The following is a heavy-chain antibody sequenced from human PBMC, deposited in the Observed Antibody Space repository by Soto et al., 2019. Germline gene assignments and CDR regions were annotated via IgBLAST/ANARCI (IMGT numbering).Heavy chain of an antibody. Sequence: GGSLRLSCAASGFTFSSYSMNWVRQAPGKGLEWVSSISSSSSYIYYAYSVKGRFTISRDNAKNSLYLQMNSLRAEATAVYYCARDYPNRVNGGWVPDAFDIWGQGTMVTVSS. CDR2: ISSSSSYI. CDR1: GFTFSSYS. V-gene: IGHV3-21*01. CDR3: ARDYPNRVNGGWVPDAFDI. J-gene: IGHJ3*02. D-gene: IGHD7-27*01.